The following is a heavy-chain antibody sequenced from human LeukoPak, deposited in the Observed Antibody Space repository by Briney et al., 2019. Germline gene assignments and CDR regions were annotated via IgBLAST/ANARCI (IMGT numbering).Heavy chain of an antibody. Sequence: SETLSLTCTVSGDSISSYYWSWIRQPPGKRLEWIGYIYYSGSTNYNPSLKSRLTISLDTSKNQFSLKLSSVTAADTAVYYCAKVLNPWFGEFAFDYWGQGALVIVSS. CDR2: IYYSGST. J-gene: IGHJ4*02. D-gene: IGHD3-10*01. CDR3: AKVLNPWFGEFAFDY. CDR1: GDSISSYY. V-gene: IGHV4-59*01.